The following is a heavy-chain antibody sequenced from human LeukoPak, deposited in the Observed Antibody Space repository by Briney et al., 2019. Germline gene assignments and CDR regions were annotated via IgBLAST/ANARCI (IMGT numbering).Heavy chain of an antibody. Sequence: SETLSLTCTVSGGSISSYYWSWIRQPPGKGLEWIGYIYYSGSTNYNPSLKSRVIISVDTSKNQFSLKLSSVTAADTAVYYCASSLEMATIRYYYYGMDVWGQGTTVTVSS. CDR3: ASSLEMATIRYYYYGMDV. V-gene: IGHV4-59*08. D-gene: IGHD5-24*01. CDR2: IYYSGST. CDR1: GGSISSYY. J-gene: IGHJ6*02.